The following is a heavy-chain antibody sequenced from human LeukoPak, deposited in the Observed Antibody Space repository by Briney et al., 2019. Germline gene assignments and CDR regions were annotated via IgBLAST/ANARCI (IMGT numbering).Heavy chain of an antibody. CDR2: IWHDGSND. D-gene: IGHD3-22*01. Sequence: PGGSLRLSCAASGFIFSSYGMHWVRQAPGKGLEWVARIWHDGSNDDYADSVKGRFTISRDNSKNTLYLQMSSLRAEDTAIYYCAKVTGDYYDTSGAFDYWGQGTLVTVSS. J-gene: IGHJ4*02. CDR1: GFIFSSYG. CDR3: AKVTGDYYDTSGAFDY. V-gene: IGHV3-33*06.